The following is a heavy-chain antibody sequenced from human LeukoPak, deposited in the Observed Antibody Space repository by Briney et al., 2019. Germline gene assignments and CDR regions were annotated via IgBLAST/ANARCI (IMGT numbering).Heavy chain of an antibody. D-gene: IGHD3-22*01. CDR1: GFTFSSYS. V-gene: IGHV3-48*04. J-gene: IGHJ3*02. CDR3: ARDFHRYYYDSSGYNAFDI. CDR2: ISSISSSST. Sequence: GGPLRLSCAASGFTFSSYSMNWVRQAPEKGLEWVSYISSISSSSTYYADSVKGRFTISRDNAKNSLYLQMNSLRAEDTAVYYCARDFHRYYYDSSGYNAFDIWGQGTMVTVSS.